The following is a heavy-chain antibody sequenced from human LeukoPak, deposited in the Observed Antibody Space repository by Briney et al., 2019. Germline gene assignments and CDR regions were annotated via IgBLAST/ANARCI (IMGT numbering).Heavy chain of an antibody. CDR1: GFTFSSCA. CDR3: AKTPDIVVVTAITGSFDY. J-gene: IGHJ4*02. Sequence: GALRLSCAASGFTFSSCAMSWVRQAPGKGLEWVSAISGSGGSTYYADSVKGRFTISRDNSKNTLYLQMNSLRAEDTAVYYCAKTPDIVVVTAITGSFDYWGQGTLVTVSS. V-gene: IGHV3-23*01. CDR2: ISGSGGST. D-gene: IGHD2-21*02.